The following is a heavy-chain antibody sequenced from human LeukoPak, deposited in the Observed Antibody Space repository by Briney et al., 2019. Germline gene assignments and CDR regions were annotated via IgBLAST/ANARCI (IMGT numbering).Heavy chain of an antibody. V-gene: IGHV1-18*04. D-gene: IGHD3-10*01. CDR1: GDTFTSYG. CDR2: ISAYIGNT. J-gene: IGHJ4*02. Sequence: GASVKVSCKASGDTFTSYGISWVRQSPGQGLEWMGWISAYIGNTNYAQKLQGRVTMTTDTSTSTAYMERRSLRSDDTPVYYCARELLWFGEFNFDYWGQGTLVTVSS. CDR3: ARELLWFGEFNFDY.